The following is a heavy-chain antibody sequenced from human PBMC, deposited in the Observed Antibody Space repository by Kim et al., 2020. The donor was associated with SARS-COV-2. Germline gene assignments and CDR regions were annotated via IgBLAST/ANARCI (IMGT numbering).Heavy chain of an antibody. V-gene: IGHV1-3*01. J-gene: IGHJ3*01. D-gene: IGHD5-12*01. CDR2: NT. CDR3: AREGHEGGYLT. Sequence: NTNNSQKLQGRVTITRDTSASTAYMELNSLRSEDTAVYYCAREGHEGGYLTWGQGTMVTVSS.